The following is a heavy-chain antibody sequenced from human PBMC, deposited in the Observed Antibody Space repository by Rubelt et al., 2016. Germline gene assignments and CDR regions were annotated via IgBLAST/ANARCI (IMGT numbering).Heavy chain of an antibody. CDR2: IDPSDSYT. V-gene: IGHV5-10-1*01. CDR1: GYSFTSYW. CDR3: ARHAGDGGNSEDWFDP. J-gene: IGHJ5*02. Sequence: EVQLVQSGAEVKKPGESLRISCKGSGYSFTSYWISWVRQMPGTGLEWMGRIDPSDSYTNYSPSVQGHGTDSADKGISTAYLRWSSLKASDTAMYYCARHAGDGGNSEDWFDPWGQGTLVTVSS. D-gene: IGHD4-23*01.